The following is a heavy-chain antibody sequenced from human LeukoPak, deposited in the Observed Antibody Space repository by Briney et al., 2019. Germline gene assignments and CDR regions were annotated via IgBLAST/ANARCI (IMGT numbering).Heavy chain of an antibody. V-gene: IGHV3-48*02. Sequence: GGSLRLSCAASGLTFSAYSMNWVRQAPGQGLDWISYISRNSQSQEYADSVKGRFTISRDNAKNSVFLQMNSLREEDTAVYYCVSKVGLNAFGVWGQGTMVTVSS. CDR3: VSKVGLNAFGV. CDR1: GLTFSAYS. J-gene: IGHJ3*01. CDR2: ISRNSQSQ.